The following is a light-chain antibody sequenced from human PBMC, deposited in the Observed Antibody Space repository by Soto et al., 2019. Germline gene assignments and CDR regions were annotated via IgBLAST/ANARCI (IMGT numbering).Light chain of an antibody. CDR2: GAS. CDR1: QSVSSY. Sequence: EIVLTQSPATLSLSPGERATLSCGASQSVSSYLAWYQQKPGQAPRLLIYGASSGATGIPDRFSGSGSGTDFTLTISRLEPEDFAVYYCQQYTDWPLTFGQGTKV. J-gene: IGKJ1*01. CDR3: QQYTDWPLT. V-gene: IGKV3-11*01.